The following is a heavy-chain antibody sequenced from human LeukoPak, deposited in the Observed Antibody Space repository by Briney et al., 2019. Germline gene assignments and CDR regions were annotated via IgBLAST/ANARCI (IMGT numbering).Heavy chain of an antibody. D-gene: IGHD4-17*01. V-gene: IGHV5-51*01. Sequence: GESLKISCKASGYIFTSYWVGWVRQMPGKGLEWLGIIYPGDSDTRYSPSFQGQVTISADKSITTAYLQWSSLKASDTAMYYCARSRDYDFDPWGQGTLVTVSS. CDR2: IYPGDSDT. CDR1: GYIFTSYW. CDR3: ARSRDYDFDP. J-gene: IGHJ5*02.